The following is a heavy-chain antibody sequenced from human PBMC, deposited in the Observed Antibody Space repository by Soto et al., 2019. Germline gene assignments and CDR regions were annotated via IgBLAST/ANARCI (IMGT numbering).Heavy chain of an antibody. V-gene: IGHV3-30*18. CDR3: AKDFGPELELPGY. CDR1: GFTFSSYG. J-gene: IGHJ4*02. D-gene: IGHD1-7*01. CDR2: ISYDGSNK. Sequence: GGSLRLSCAASGFTFSSYGMHWVRQAPGKGLEWVAVISYDGSNKYYADSVKGRFTISRDNSKNTLYLQMNSLRAEDTAVYYCAKDFGPELELPGYWGQGTLVTVSS.